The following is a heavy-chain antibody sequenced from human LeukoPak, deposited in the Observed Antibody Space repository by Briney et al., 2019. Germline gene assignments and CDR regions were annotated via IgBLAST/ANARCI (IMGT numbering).Heavy chain of an antibody. CDR2: ISSSGSTI. D-gene: IGHD6-19*01. J-gene: IGHJ5*02. CDR3: ARASQSSGWYDAFGP. Sequence: GGSLRLSCADSGIIFSDYYMSWIRQAPGKGLEWVSYISSSGSTIYYADSVKGRFTISRDNAKKLLYLQINSLRAEGTAVYYCARASQSSGWYDAFGPWGQGTLVIVSP. CDR1: GIIFSDYY. V-gene: IGHV3-11*01.